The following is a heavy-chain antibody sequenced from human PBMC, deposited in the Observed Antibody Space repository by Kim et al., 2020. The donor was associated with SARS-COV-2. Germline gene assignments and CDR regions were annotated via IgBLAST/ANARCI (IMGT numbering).Heavy chain of an antibody. CDR3: ARTLSPDYYGSATLYGMAG. J-gene: IGHJ6*02. D-gene: IGHD3-10*01. CDR2: IYTSGST. Sequence: SETLSLTCTVSGGSISSYYWSWIRQPAGKGLEWIGRIYTSGSTNYNPSLKSRVTMSVDTSKDQFFLKLSSVTAADTAVYYGARTLSPDYYGSATLYGMAGWGPGTTVTVSS. V-gene: IGHV4-4*07. CDR1: GGSISSYY.